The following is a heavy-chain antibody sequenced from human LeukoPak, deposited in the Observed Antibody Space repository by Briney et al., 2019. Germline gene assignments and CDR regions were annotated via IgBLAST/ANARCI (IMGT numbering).Heavy chain of an antibody. CDR3: ARDQRALDY. CDR1: GFPFSSFW. CDR2: MNSDGSST. J-gene: IGHJ4*02. V-gene: IGHV3-74*01. Sequence: LTGGSLRLSCAASGFPFSSFWMHWVRQAPGKGLVWVSRMNSDGSSTSYADSVKGRFTISRDNAKNTLYLQMNSLRAEDTAVYYCARDQRALDYWGQGTLVTVSS.